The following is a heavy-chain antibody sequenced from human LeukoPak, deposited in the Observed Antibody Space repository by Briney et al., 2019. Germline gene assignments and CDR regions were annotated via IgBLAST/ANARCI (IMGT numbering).Heavy chain of an antibody. V-gene: IGHV1-18*03. CDR2: ISAYNGNT. CDR1: GYTFTSYG. Sequence: GASVKVSCKASGYTFTSYGISWVRQAPGQGLEWMGWISAYNGNTNYAQKLQGRVTMTTDTSTSTAYMELRSLRSDDMAVYYCARDYPYCGGDCYNDYWGQGTLVTVSS. CDR3: ARDYPYCGGDCYNDY. J-gene: IGHJ4*02. D-gene: IGHD2-21*02.